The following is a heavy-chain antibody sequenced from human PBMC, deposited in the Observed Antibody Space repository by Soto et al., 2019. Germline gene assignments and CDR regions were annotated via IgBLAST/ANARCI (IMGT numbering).Heavy chain of an antibody. V-gene: IGHV3-30*18. CDR1: GFTFSSYG. CDR2: ISYDGSNK. Sequence: PGGSLRLSXAASGFTFSSYGMHWVRQAPGKGLEWVAVISYDGSNKYYADSVKGRFTISRDNSKNTLYLQMNSLRAEDTAVYYCAKHDYGDYNGMDVWGQGTTVTVSS. CDR3: AKHDYGDYNGMDV. D-gene: IGHD4-17*01. J-gene: IGHJ6*02.